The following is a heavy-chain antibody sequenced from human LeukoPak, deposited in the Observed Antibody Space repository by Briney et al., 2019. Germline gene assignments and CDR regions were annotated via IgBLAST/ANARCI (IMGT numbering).Heavy chain of an antibody. CDR1: GFTFISYA. D-gene: IGHD5-24*01. CDR3: AKDGAGRWLQPLYYYYMDV. J-gene: IGHJ6*03. CDR2: ISGSGGST. V-gene: IGHV3-23*01. Sequence: GGSLRLSCAASGFTFISYAMSWVRQAPGKGLEWVSAISGSGGSTYYADSVKGRFTISIDNSKNTLYLQMNSLRAEDTAVYYCAKDGAGRWLQPLYYYYMDVWGKGTTVTVSS.